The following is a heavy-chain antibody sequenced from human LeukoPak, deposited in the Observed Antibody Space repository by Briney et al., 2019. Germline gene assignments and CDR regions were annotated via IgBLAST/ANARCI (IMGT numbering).Heavy chain of an antibody. CDR2: IYYTGST. J-gene: IGHJ6*02. D-gene: IGHD2-15*01. CDR3: ARDRLVYCSGGSCYPKSPDHYYYYGMDV. V-gene: IGHV4-59*01. CDR1: GVSIRSNY. Sequence: SETLSLTCTVSGVSIRSNYWNWVRQPPGKGLEWVGYIYYTGSTKYNPSLKSRVTISVDTSRSQFSLKLSSVTAADTAVYYCARDRLVYCSGGSCYPKSPDHYYYYGMDVWGQGTTVTVSS.